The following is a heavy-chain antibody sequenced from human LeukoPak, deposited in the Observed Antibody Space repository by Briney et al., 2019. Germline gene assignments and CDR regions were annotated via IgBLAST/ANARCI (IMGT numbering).Heavy chain of an antibody. CDR2: IIPIFGTA. J-gene: IGHJ6*03. CDR1: GGTFSSYA. V-gene: IGHV1-69*05. CDR3: ARDRRGSVVVTAIRYYYYMDV. D-gene: IGHD2-21*02. Sequence: SVKVSCKASGGTFSSYAISWVRQAPGQGLEWMGGIIPIFGTANYAQKFQGRVTITTDESTSTAYMELSSLRSGDTAVYYCARDRRGSVVVTAIRYYYYMDVWGKGTTVTVSS.